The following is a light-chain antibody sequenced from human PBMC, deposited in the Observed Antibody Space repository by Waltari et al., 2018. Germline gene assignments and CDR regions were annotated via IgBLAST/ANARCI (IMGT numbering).Light chain of an antibody. CDR3: QQYDSIVLT. Sequence: EIVLTQSPGTLSLSPGERATLSCRASQSVSSISLSWYQQKAGQPPRLFIYGVSSRATGIPDRFSGSGSGTDFTLTISRLEPEDFAVYYCQQYDSIVLTFGGGTKVEI. CDR2: GVS. V-gene: IGKV3-20*01. J-gene: IGKJ4*01. CDR1: QSVSSIS.